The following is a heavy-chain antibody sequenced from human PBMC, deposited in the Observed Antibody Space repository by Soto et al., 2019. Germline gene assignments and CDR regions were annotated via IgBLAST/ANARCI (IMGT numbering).Heavy chain of an antibody. V-gene: IGHV4-59*12. CDR2: VYDTGST. D-gene: IGHD2-15*01. J-gene: IGHJ6*02. CDR1: GGSISGYY. CDR3: ARDWLGCSGDSCHPGSPGYYYYGMDV. Sequence: SETLSLTCSVSGGSISGYYWSWIRQAPGKGLEWIGYVYDTGSTSYNPSLQSRVTISVDTSKNQFSLRLTSVTAADTAVYYCARDWLGCSGDSCHPGSPGYYYYGMDVWGQGTTVTVSS.